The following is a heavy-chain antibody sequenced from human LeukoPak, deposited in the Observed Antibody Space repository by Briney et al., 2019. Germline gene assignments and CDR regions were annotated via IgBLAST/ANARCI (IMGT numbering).Heavy chain of an antibody. V-gene: IGHV4-59*01. D-gene: IGHD6-13*01. CDR3: AREGIAAARNAFDI. J-gene: IGHJ3*02. CDR1: GGSISSYY. Sequence: SETLSLTCTVCGGSISSYYWSWIRQPPGKGLEWIGYIYYSGSTNYNPSLKSRVTISVDTSKNQFSLKLSSVTAADTAVYYCAREGIAAARNAFDIWGQGTMVTVSS. CDR2: IYYSGST.